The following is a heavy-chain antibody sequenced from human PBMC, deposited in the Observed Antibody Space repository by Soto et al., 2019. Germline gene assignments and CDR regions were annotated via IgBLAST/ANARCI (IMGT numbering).Heavy chain of an antibody. CDR2: VSPENRNA. CDR1: GYTFTEYD. D-gene: IGHD4-17*01. V-gene: IGHV1-8*01. J-gene: IGHJ4*02. Sequence: QVQVVQSRAEVKKPGASVKVSCKTSGYTFTEYDINWVRQAPGQGLEYMGWVSPENRNAGYAPQFRGRVSMTAYTSINTVYLELTTLTYEDTAVYYCEVTTGYWGQGTMVTVSS. CDR3: EVTTGY.